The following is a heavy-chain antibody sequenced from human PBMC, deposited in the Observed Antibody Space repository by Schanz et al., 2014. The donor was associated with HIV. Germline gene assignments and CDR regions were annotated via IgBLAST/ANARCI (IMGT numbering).Heavy chain of an antibody. D-gene: IGHD5-18*01. J-gene: IGHJ3*02. Sequence: QVLLVQSGAEVKKPGASVKVSCKASGYSFPSYDFNWVRQATGQGLEWMGWMNPNSGNTGYAQKFQGRVTMTRNTSISTAYMELRSLRSEDTAVYYWASGRFDTVIWWGDAFLIWGRGTMVTVSS. V-gene: IGHV1-8*01. CDR3: ASGRFDTVIWWGDAFLI. CDR2: MNPNSGNT. CDR1: GYSFPSYD.